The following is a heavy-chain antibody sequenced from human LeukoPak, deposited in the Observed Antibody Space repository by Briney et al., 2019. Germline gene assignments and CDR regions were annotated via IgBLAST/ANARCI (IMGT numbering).Heavy chain of an antibody. D-gene: IGHD3-22*01. CDR2: ISSSSSTI. V-gene: IGHV3-48*01. J-gene: IGHJ4*02. CDR1: GFTFSSYS. Sequence: PGGSLRLSCAASGFTFSSYSMNWVRQAPGKGLEWVSYISSSSSTIYYADSVKGRFTISRDNAKNSLYLQMNSLRAEDTPVYYCARLRIPYYGSDFDYWGQGTLVTVSS. CDR3: ARLRIPYYGSDFDY.